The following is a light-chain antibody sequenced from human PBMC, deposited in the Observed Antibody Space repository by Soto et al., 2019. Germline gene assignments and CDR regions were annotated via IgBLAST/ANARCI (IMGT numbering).Light chain of an antibody. CDR1: QRMSTW. CDR2: DAS. CDR3: QQYDNYPLT. J-gene: IGKJ4*01. Sequence: GDRVTITCRASQRMSTWLAWYQQKPGKAPNLLIYDASSLKSGVPSRFGGSGSGTEFTLTINSLQPDDFATYYCQQYDNYPLTFGGGTKVEIK. V-gene: IGKV1-5*01.